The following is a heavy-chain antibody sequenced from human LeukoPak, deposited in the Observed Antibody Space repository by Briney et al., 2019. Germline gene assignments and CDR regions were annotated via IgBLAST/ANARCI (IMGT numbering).Heavy chain of an antibody. CDR1: GYTFTDHY. CDR2: IHPGRGDT. CDR3: ARDHNWGPDY. D-gene: IGHD7-27*01. V-gene: IGHV1-2*02. Sequence: ASVTVSFQALGYTFTDHYFHWLRQAPGQGIEWMGWIHPGRGDTNIAQKFQGRVSLTRDMSISTAYMELSRLTSDDTAVYYCARDHNWGPDYWGQGTLVSVSP. J-gene: IGHJ4*02.